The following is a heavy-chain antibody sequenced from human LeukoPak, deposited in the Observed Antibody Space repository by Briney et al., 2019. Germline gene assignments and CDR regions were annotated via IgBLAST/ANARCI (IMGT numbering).Heavy chain of an antibody. V-gene: IGHV3-30*18. CDR3: AKVHSVAGHNWFDP. CDR2: ISYDGSNK. J-gene: IGHJ5*02. D-gene: IGHD6-19*01. CDR1: GFTFSSYG. Sequence: GGSLRLSCAASGFTFSSYGMHWVRQAPGKGLEWVAVISYDGSNKYYADSVKGRFTISRDNSKNTLYLQMNSLRAEDTAVYYCAKVHSVAGHNWFDPWGQGALVTVSS.